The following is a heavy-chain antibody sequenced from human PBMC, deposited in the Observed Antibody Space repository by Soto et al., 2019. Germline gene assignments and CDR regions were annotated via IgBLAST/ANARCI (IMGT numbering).Heavy chain of an antibody. CDR1: GFTFSSYG. J-gene: IGHJ6*03. CDR3: AKDRRVTNYYYYYMDV. Sequence: GGSLRLSCAASGFTFSSYGMHWVRQAPGKGLEWVAVISYDGSNKYYADSVKGRFTISRDNSKNTLYLQMNSLRAEDTAVYYCAKDRRVTNYYYYYMDVWGKGTTVTVSS. CDR2: ISYDGSNK. D-gene: IGHD4-4*01. V-gene: IGHV3-30*18.